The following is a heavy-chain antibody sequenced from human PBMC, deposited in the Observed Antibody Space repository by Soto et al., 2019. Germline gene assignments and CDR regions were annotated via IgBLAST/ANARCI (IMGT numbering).Heavy chain of an antibody. J-gene: IGHJ4*02. D-gene: IGHD3-9*01. Sequence: GASVKVSCKTSAYTFTNYGINWVRQAPGQGLEWMGWINLYNGNTKYAQKLQGRVTMTTDTSTSTAYMELKSLTSDDTAVYYCARGGYDILTGLDYWGQGTLVTVSS. CDR3: ARGGYDILTGLDY. V-gene: IGHV1-18*01. CDR2: INLYNGNT. CDR1: AYTFTNYG.